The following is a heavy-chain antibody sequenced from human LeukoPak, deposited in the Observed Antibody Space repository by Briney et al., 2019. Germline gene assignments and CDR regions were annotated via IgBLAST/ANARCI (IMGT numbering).Heavy chain of an antibody. CDR1: GFTFSSYE. D-gene: IGHD3-3*01. J-gene: IGHJ4*02. V-gene: IGHV3-48*03. CDR2: ISSSGSTM. CDR3: ARDPTIFGVVTTYYFDY. Sequence: GGSLRLPCAAPGFTFSSYEMNWVRQAPGKGLEWVSYISSSGSTMYYADSVKGRFTISRDNAKNSLYLQMNSLRAEDTAVYYCARDPTIFGVVTTYYFDYWGQGTLVTVSS.